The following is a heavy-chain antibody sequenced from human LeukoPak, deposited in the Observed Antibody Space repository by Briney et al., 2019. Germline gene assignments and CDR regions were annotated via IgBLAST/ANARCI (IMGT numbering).Heavy chain of an antibody. Sequence: SETLSLTCTVSGGSISSGDYYWSWIRQPPGKGLEWIGYSYCNGSTYYNPSLKSRVTISVDTSKNQFSLKLSSVTAADTAVYYCARDSNRGGFDYWGQGTLVTVSS. CDR3: ARDSNRGGFDY. V-gene: IGHV4-30-4*08. CDR1: GGSISSGDYY. D-gene: IGHD6-13*01. CDR2: SYCNGST. J-gene: IGHJ4*02.